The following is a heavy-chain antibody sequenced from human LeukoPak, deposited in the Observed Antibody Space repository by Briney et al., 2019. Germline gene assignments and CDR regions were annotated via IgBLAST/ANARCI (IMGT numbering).Heavy chain of an antibody. J-gene: IGHJ6*04. D-gene: IGHD6-6*01. CDR2: IYSSGST. CDR3: ARQGGYSSPFYI. CDR1: GGSILTYY. V-gene: IGHV4-59*08. Sequence: SETLSLTCTVSGGSILTYYRSWIRQPPGKGLEWIGYIYSSGSTNYNPSLRGRLTISVDTSRNQFSLRLSSVTAADTAVYYCARQGGYSSPFYIWGKGTTVAVSS.